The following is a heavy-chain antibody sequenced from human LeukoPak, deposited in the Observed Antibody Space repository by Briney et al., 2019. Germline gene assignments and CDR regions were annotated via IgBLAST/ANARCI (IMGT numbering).Heavy chain of an antibody. CDR2: ISSHHGNT. CDR1: GYNFTRFG. CDR3: ARIELLWFGGGLWDYRGMDI. Sequence: GAPVKVSLKSSGYNFTRFGVSWVRQAPGQGLEWMGWISSHHGNTDYAQKFQGRVTMTADTSTTTAYMELRTLRSDDTAVYYCARIELLWFGGGLWDYRGMDIWGQGTTVTVSS. V-gene: IGHV1-18*01. J-gene: IGHJ6*02. D-gene: IGHD3-10*01.